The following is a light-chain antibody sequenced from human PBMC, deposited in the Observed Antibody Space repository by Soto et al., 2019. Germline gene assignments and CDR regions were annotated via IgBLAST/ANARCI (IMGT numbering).Light chain of an antibody. CDR1: QSISSY. V-gene: IGKV1-39*01. CDR3: QQSYSTTT. CDR2: TAS. J-gene: IGKJ4*01. Sequence: EIQMTQSPSSLSASVGDRVTITCRASQSISSYLNWYQQKPGKAPKLLIYTASSLQSGVPSRFSGSGSGTDFTLTVSSLQPEDFATYYCQQSYSTTTFGGGTKVEIK.